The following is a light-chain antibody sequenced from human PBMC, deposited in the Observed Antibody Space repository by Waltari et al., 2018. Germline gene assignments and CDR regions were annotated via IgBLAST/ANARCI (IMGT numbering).Light chain of an antibody. CDR2: KAS. CDR1: PSIGGF. Sequence: IQLTQPPSTLSDSVVARVTITCRASPSIGGFLAWYQQKPGKAPKLLIYKASSLESGVPSRFSGSGSGTEFTLTISSLQPEDFASYYCQQYNSYWTFGHGTKVEMK. V-gene: IGKV1-5*03. J-gene: IGKJ1*01. CDR3: QQYNSYWT.